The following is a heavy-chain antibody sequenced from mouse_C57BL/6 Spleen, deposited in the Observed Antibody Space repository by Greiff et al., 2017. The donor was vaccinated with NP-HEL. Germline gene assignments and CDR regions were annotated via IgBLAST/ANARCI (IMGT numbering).Heavy chain of an antibody. CDR1: GYTFTSYW. V-gene: IGHV1-59*01. D-gene: IGHD3-3*01. CDR3: ARKEGDLWYFDV. J-gene: IGHJ1*03. CDR2: IDPSDSYT. Sequence: VQLQQPGAELVRPGTSVKLSCKASGYTFTSYWMHWVKQRPGQGLEWIGVIDPSDSYTNYNQKFKGKATLTVDTPSSTAYMQLSSLTSEDSAVYYCARKEGDLWYFDVWGTGTTVTVSS.